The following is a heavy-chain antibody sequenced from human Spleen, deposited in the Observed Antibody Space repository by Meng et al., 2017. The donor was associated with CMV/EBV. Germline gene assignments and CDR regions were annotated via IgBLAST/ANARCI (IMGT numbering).Heavy chain of an antibody. J-gene: IGHJ5*02. CDR3: AKGGIAAAAYSGWFDP. V-gene: IGHV3-30-3*01. CDR2: ISYDGIHI. CDR1: QFTFKNYA. Sequence: GESLKISCAASQFTFKNYAMHWVRQAPGEGLEWVAVISYDGIHISYLDSVKGRFTISRDNSKNTLYLQMNSLRDEDTAVYYCAKGGIAAAAYSGWFDPWGQGTLVTVSS. D-gene: IGHD6-13*01.